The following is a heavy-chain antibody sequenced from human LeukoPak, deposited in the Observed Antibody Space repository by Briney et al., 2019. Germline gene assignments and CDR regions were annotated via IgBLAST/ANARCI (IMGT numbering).Heavy chain of an antibody. J-gene: IGHJ4*02. D-gene: IGHD2-15*01. CDR2: INSDGSST. Sequence: GGSLRLSCAASGFTFSNYWMHWVRQAPGKGLVWVSHINSDGSSTSYADSVKGRFTISRDNAKNTLYLEVNTLRAEDTAVYYCARDGYCSGGKWYGSDYWGQGTLVIVSS. V-gene: IGHV3-74*01. CDR3: ARDGYCSGGKWYGSDY. CDR1: GFTFSNYW.